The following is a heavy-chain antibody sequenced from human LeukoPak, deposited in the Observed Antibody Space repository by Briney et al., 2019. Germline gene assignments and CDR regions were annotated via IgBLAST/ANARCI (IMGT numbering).Heavy chain of an antibody. CDR1: GFTFSSYW. CDR3: ARDRPDIVVVPDASGGMDV. V-gene: IGHV3-7*03. Sequence: GGSLRLSCAASGFTFSSYWMSWVRQAPGKGLEWVANIKQDGSEKYYVDSVKGRFTISRDNAKNSLYLQMNSLRAEDTAVYYCARDRPDIVVVPDASGGMDVWGQGTTVTVSS. CDR2: IKQDGSEK. D-gene: IGHD2-2*01. J-gene: IGHJ6*02.